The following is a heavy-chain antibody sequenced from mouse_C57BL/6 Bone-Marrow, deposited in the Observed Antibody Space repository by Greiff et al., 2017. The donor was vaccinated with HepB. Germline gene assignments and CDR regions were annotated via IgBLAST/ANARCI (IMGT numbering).Heavy chain of an antibody. Sequence: DVHLVESGEGLVKPGGSLKLSCAASGFTFSSYAMSWVRQTPEKRLEWVAYISSGGDYIYYADTVKGRFTISRDNARNTLYLQMSSLKSEDTAMYYCTRVYGSSSYWNFDVWGTGTTVTVSS. CDR2: ISSGGDYI. J-gene: IGHJ1*03. D-gene: IGHD1-1*01. V-gene: IGHV5-9-1*02. CDR1: GFTFSSYA. CDR3: TRVYGSSSYWNFDV.